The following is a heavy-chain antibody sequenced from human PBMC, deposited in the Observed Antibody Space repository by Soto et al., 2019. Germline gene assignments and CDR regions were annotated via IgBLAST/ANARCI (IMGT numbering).Heavy chain of an antibody. Sequence: QLQLVQSGAEVKKPGSSVKVSCKASGGTFSSYAISWVRQAPGQGLEWMGDIIPIFGTPFYAQKFHGRLTISEDESTATASMELGSLRAADTAVYYGVRARPQDRYFDIWGRGTLVTVSS. CDR3: VRARPQDRYFDI. V-gene: IGHV1-69*01. J-gene: IGHJ2*01. CDR1: GGTFSSYA. CDR2: IIPIFGTP.